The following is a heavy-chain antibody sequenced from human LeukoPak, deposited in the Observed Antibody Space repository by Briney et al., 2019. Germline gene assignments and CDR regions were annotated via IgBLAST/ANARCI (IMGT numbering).Heavy chain of an antibody. CDR2: IRYDGSNK. CDR1: GFTFSSYA. V-gene: IGHV3-30*04. CDR3: ATFRGSED. Sequence: GRSLRLSCAASGFTFSSYAMHWVRQAPGKGLEWVAFIRYDGSNKYYADSVEGRFTISRDNSKNTLYLQMNSLRAEDTAVYYCATFRGSEDWGQGTLVTVSS. J-gene: IGHJ4*02.